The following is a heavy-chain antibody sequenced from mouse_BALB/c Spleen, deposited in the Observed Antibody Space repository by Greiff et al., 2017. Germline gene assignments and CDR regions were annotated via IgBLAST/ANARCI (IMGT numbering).Heavy chain of an antibody. D-gene: IGHD2-3*01. Sequence: VQLQQSGAELVRPGTSVKVSCKASGYAFTNYLIEWVKQRPGQGLEWIGVINPGSGGTNYNQKFKGKATLTADKSSSTAYMELRSLTSEDSAVYYCTREDDGDYFDYWGQGTTLTVSS. CDR1: GYAFTNYL. CDR2: INPGSGGT. J-gene: IGHJ2*01. V-gene: IGHV1-54*01. CDR3: TREDDGDYFDY.